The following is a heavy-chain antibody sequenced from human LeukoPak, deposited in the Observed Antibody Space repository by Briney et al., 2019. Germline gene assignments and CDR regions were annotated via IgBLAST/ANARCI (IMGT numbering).Heavy chain of an antibody. V-gene: IGHV3-21*01. CDR1: GFTFSGYS. Sequence: GGSLRLSCAASGFTFSGYSMNWVRQAPGKGLEWVSSISSSSSYIYYADSVKGRFTISRDNAKNSLYLQMNSLRAEDTAVYYCARVPSFVATTGGWGQGTLVAVSS. D-gene: IGHD1-14*01. J-gene: IGHJ4*02. CDR2: ISSSSSYI. CDR3: ARVPSFVATTGG.